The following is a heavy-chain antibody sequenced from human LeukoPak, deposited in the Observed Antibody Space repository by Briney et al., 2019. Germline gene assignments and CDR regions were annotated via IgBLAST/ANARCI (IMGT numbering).Heavy chain of an antibody. Sequence: GGSLRLSCAASGSTFSSYSMNWVRQAPGKGLEWIAYISGDSSIIHYADSVKGRFTISRDNAKNSLSLQMNSLRAEDTAMYYCAKVPIGHNNWFDPWGQGTLVSVSS. CDR1: GSTFSSYS. J-gene: IGHJ5*02. CDR2: ISGDSSII. V-gene: IGHV3-48*01. D-gene: IGHD2-21*01. CDR3: AKVPIGHNNWFDP.